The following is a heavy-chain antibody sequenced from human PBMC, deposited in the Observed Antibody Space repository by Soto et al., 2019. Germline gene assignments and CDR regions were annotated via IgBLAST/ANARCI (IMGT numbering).Heavy chain of an antibody. V-gene: IGHV3-21*01. CDR3: ARESIAAAGNFDY. CDR2: ISSSSSYI. CDR1: GFTFSSYS. J-gene: IGHJ4*02. Sequence: GGSLRLSCAASGFTFSSYSMNWFRQAPGKGLEWVSSISSSSSYIYYADSVKGRFTISRDNAKNSLYLQMNSLRAEDTAVYYCARESIAAAGNFDYWGQGTLVTVSS. D-gene: IGHD6-13*01.